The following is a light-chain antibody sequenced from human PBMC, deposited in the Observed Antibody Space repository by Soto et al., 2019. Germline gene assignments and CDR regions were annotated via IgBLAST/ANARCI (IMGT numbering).Light chain of an antibody. CDR1: QSISSW. CDR3: QQYNSYSGT. J-gene: IGKJ1*01. Sequence: IQITQSRSTLSAAVGDRVTITCRASQSISSWLAWYQQKPGKAPKLLIYDASSLESGVPSRFSGSGAGTECTRTISSLQPDDVATDYCQQYNSYSGTFGQGTKVDIK. V-gene: IGKV1-5*01. CDR2: DAS.